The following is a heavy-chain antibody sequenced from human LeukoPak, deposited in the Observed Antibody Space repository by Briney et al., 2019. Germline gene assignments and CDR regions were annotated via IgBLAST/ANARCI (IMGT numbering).Heavy chain of an antibody. CDR2: IYYSGST. CDR3: ALAAAGNWFDP. CDR1: GGSISSSSYY. J-gene: IGHJ5*02. D-gene: IGHD6-13*01. Sequence: SETLSLTCTVSGGSISSSSYYWGWIRQPPGKGLGWIGSIYYSGSTYYNPSLKSRVTISVDTSKNQFSLKLSSVTAADTAVYYCALAAAGNWFDPWGQGTLVTVSS. V-gene: IGHV4-39*07.